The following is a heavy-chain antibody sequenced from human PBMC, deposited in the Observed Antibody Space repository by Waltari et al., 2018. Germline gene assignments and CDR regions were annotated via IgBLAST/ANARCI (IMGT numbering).Heavy chain of an antibody. D-gene: IGHD3-3*01. J-gene: IGHJ4*02. Sequence: QVQLVQSGAEVKKPGASVKVSCKASGYTFTGYYMHWVRQAPGQGLEWMGRINPNSGGTNYAQKFQGRVTMTRDTSISTAYMELSRLRSYDTAVYYCARDLDGYDFWSGYEDYWGQGTLVTVSS. CDR2: INPNSGGT. V-gene: IGHV1-2*06. CDR1: GYTFTGYY. CDR3: ARDLDGYDFWSGYEDY.